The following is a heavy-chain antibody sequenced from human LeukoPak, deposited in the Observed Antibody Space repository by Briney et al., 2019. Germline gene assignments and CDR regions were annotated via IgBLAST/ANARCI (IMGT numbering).Heavy chain of an antibody. Sequence: GGSLQISCQGSGSNFTSYWISGVRQVPGKGGEGMGRIDPSDSYTNYSPSFQGHVTISADKSISTAYLQWSSLKASDTAMYYCARRHYYGSVYWFDPWGQGTPVTVSS. CDR2: IDPSDSYT. J-gene: IGHJ5*02. CDR1: GSNFTSYW. V-gene: IGHV5-10-1*01. CDR3: ARRHYYGSVYWFDP. D-gene: IGHD3-10*01.